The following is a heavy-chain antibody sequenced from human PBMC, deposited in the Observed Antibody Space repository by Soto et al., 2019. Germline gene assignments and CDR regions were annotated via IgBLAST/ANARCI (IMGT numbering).Heavy chain of an antibody. CDR2: IYHSGST. CDR3: ARDRSNSPDLFDS. CDR1: GGSISSGGYS. J-gene: IGHJ4*02. V-gene: IGHV4-30-2*05. Sequence: QLQLQESGSGLVKPSQTLSLTCAVSGGSISSGGYSWSWIRQPPGKGLEWIGYIYHSGSTSYSPSLKSRLTISVDTSKNQFSLRLTSVSAADAAVYYCARDRSNSPDLFDSWGQGTLVAVSS. D-gene: IGHD4-4*01.